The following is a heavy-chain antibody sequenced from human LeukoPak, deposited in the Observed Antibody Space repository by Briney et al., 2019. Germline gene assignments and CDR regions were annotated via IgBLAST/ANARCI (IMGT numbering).Heavy chain of an antibody. D-gene: IGHD4-17*01. J-gene: IGHJ4*02. Sequence: SGPTLVNPTQTLTLTCTFSGFSLNTNAVVVGWVRQPPGQALEWLTFIYGNDDKRYSPSLGSRLTITKDTSKNQVVLTMTDMDYVDTATYYCVHRTTVTSVDHWGQGTLVTVSS. V-gene: IGHV2-5*01. CDR3: VHRTTVTSVDH. CDR1: GFSLNTNAVV. CDR2: IYGNDDK.